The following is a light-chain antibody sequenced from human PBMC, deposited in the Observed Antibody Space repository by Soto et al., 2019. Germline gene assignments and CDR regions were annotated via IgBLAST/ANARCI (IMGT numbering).Light chain of an antibody. V-gene: IGKV1-5*03. CDR2: KAS. Sequence: MTQSPSTLSASLGERATISCRASQNIGNWLAWYQQKPGQPPMLLIYKASTVESGVPSRFSGSGSGAEFTLTISSLQADDFAYYYRPQYNRRFTFGGGTKVDIK. CDR3: PQYNRRFT. CDR1: QNIGNW. J-gene: IGKJ4*02.